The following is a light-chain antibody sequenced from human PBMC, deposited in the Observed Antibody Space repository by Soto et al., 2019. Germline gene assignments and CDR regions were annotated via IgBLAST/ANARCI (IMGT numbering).Light chain of an antibody. J-gene: IGKJ4*01. CDR1: QSVSSY. V-gene: IGKV3-11*01. Sequence: EIVLTQSPATLSLSPGERATLSCRAGQSVSSYLAWYQQKPGQAPRLLIYDASSRATGIPARFSGSGSGTDFTLTISSLEPEDFAVYYCQQRSNWPLTFGGGTKVEIK. CDR2: DAS. CDR3: QQRSNWPLT.